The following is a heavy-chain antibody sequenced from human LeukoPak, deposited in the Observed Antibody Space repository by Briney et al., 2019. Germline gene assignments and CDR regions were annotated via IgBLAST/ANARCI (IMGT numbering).Heavy chain of an antibody. CDR2: TYYRSKLYN. V-gene: IGHV6-1*01. Sequence: SQTLSLTCALSGDSFSSNSAAWNWIRQSPSRGLEWLGRTYYRSKLYNDYAVSVKSRITINPDTSKNQFSLQLNSVTPEDTALYYCARESVTGVLPAPVDYWGQGTLVTVSS. D-gene: IGHD7-27*01. CDR3: ARESVTGVLPAPVDY. CDR1: GDSFSSNSAA. J-gene: IGHJ4*02.